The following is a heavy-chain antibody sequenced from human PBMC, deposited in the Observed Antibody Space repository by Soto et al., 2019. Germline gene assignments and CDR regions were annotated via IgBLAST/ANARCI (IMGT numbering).Heavy chain of an antibody. V-gene: IGHV3-30*18. CDR1: GFTFSSYG. Sequence: QVQLVESGGGVVQPGTSLRLSCAPSGFTFSSYGMYWVRQAPGKGLERVAVVSSDGNNKYYADSVKGRYTISRDNAKNRQNSLSHSLGAEDTAVYSCAQDLGQQVVRNYGMDVWGQGTKVTVSS. CDR2: VSSDGNNK. CDR3: AQDLGQQVVRNYGMDV. D-gene: IGHD6-13*01. J-gene: IGHJ6*02.